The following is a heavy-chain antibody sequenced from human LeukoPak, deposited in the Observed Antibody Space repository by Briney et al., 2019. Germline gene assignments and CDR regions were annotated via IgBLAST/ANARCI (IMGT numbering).Heavy chain of an antibody. J-gene: IGHJ4*02. CDR3: ARVSGSYYDSSGYDPFDY. D-gene: IGHD3-22*01. V-gene: IGHV1-2*02. CDR1: GYTFTGYY. CDR2: INPNSGGT. Sequence: GASVKVSCKASGYTFTGYYMHWVRQAPGQGLEWMGWINPNSGGTNYAQKFQGRVTMTRDTSISTAYMELSRLRSDDTAVYYCARVSGSYYDSSGYDPFDYWGQGTLVTVSS.